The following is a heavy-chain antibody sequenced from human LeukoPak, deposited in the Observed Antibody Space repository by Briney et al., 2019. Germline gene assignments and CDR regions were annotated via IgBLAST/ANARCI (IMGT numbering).Heavy chain of an antibody. CDR3: ASETKRGYSYGSPTDAFDI. D-gene: IGHD5-18*01. Sequence: GGSLRLSCVASGFTFSSNGMHWVRQAPGKGLEWVAFIRYDANDKFYAESVKGRFTISRDNSRNTSYLQMNSLRDEDTAVYYCASETKRGYSYGSPTDAFDIWGQGTMVTVSS. CDR1: GFTFSSNG. V-gene: IGHV3-30*02. J-gene: IGHJ3*02. CDR2: IRYDANDK.